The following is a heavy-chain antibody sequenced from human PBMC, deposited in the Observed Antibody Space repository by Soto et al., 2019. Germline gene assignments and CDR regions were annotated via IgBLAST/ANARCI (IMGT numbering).Heavy chain of an antibody. CDR2: MNPNSGNT. V-gene: IGHV1-8*01. Sequence: GASVKVSCKASGYTFTSYDINWVRQATGQGLEWMGWMNPNSGNTGYAQKFQGRVTMTRNTSISTAYMELSSLRSEDTAVYYCARGPITMVRGEGPEFIVENYYYYYMDVWAKGTTVTVSS. J-gene: IGHJ6*03. CDR1: GYTFTSYD. CDR3: ARGPITMVRGEGPEFIVENYYYYYMDV. D-gene: IGHD3-10*01.